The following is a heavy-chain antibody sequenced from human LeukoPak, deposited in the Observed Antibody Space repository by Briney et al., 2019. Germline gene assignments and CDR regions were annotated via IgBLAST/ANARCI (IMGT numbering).Heavy chain of an antibody. V-gene: IGHV4-59*12. J-gene: IGHJ4*02. CDR1: GGSISSYY. CDR2: IFYSGTT. Sequence: SETLSLTCTVSGGSISSYYWSWIRQPPGKGLEWIGFIFYSGTTNYNPSLKSRVTISVDTSKNQFSLKLSSVTAADTAVYYCAREEGSLVRWFDYWGQGTLVTVSS. CDR3: AREEGSLVRWFDY.